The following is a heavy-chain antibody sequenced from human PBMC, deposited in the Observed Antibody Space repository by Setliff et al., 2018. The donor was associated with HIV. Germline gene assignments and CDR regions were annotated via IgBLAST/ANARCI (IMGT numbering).Heavy chain of an antibody. CDR2: FYYSWNT. V-gene: IGHV4-39*01. D-gene: IGHD2-21*02. CDR3: ARGEFYCGTDCYWSSLDY. J-gene: IGHJ4*02. CDR1: GASIGRRSDC. Sequence: PSETLSLTCTVSGASIGRRSDCWGWIRQPPGKGLEWIGSFYYSWNTYYNPSLKSRVTISVDTSKNQFSLKLSSVTAADTAVYYCARGEFYCGTDCYWSSLDYWGQGILVTVSS.